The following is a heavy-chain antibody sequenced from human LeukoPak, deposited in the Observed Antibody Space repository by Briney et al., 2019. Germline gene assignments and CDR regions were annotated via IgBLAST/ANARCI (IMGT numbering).Heavy chain of an antibody. CDR2: ISASGGST. CDR1: GFTFSSYA. Sequence: GGSLRLSCAASGFTFSSYAMNWVRQAPGKGLEWVSAISASGGSTYYADSVKGRFIISRDTSKNTLYLQMSSLRGEDTAVYYCAKAMAGSTYYFDSWGQGTLVTVSS. V-gene: IGHV3-23*01. D-gene: IGHD6-19*01. J-gene: IGHJ4*02. CDR3: AKAMAGSTYYFDS.